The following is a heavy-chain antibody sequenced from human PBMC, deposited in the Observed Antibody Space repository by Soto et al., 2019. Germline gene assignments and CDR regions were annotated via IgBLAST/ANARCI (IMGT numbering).Heavy chain of an antibody. V-gene: IGHV1-69*12. CDR2: IIPMFGTA. CDR3: ASGIQLWLRRINNGYSG. D-gene: IGHD5-18*01. Sequence: QVQLVQSGAEVKKPESSVKVSCKAPGGTFSTYAISWVRQAPGQGLEWMGGIIPMFGTANYAQRFQDRVTITADESTNTVYMTLSSLRSEDTAVYFGASGIQLWLRRINNGYSGWGQGTLVTVSS. CDR1: GGTFSTYA. J-gene: IGHJ4*02.